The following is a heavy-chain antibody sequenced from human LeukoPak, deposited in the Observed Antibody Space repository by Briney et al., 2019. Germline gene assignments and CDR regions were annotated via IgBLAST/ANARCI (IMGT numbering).Heavy chain of an antibody. Sequence: ASVKVSCKASGYTFTGYYMHWVRQAPGQGLEWMGWINPNSGGTNYAQKFQGRVTMTRDTSTSTVYMELSSLRSEDTAVYYCARGSGTTLPDPGDYWGQGTLVTVSS. V-gene: IGHV1-2*02. CDR2: INPNSGGT. CDR3: ARGSGTTLPDPGDY. D-gene: IGHD1-7*01. CDR1: GYTFTGYY. J-gene: IGHJ4*02.